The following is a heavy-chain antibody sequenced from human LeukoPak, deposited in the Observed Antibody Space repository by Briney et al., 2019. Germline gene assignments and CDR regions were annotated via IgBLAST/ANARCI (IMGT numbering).Heavy chain of an antibody. CDR2: MNPNSGNT. CDR1: GYTFTSYD. J-gene: IGHJ5*02. CDR3: ARHYYGSGRQGNWFDP. D-gene: IGHD3-10*01. V-gene: IGHV1-8*01. Sequence: ASVKVSCKASGYTFTSYDINWVRQATGQGLEWMGWMNPNSGNTGYAQKFQGRVTMTRNTSISTACMELSSLRSEDTAVYYCARHYYGSGRQGNWFDPWGQGTLVTVSS.